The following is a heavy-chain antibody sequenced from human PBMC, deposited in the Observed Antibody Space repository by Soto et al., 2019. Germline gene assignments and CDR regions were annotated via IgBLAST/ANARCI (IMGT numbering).Heavy chain of an antibody. Sequence: LRLSCAASGFTVSSNYMSWVRQAPGKGLEWVSVIDSGGSTYYADSVKGRFTISRDNSKNTLYLQMNSLRAEDTAVYYCARDKRLVVVAATTSNYYYYYCMDVWGQGTTVTVSS. CDR3: ARDKRLVVVAATTSNYYYYYCMDV. CDR1: GFTVSSNY. J-gene: IGHJ6*02. CDR2: IDSGGST. V-gene: IGHV3-66*01. D-gene: IGHD2-15*01.